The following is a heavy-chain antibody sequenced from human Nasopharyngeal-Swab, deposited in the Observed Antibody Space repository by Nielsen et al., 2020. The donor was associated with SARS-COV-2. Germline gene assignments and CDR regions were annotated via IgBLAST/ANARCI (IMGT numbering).Heavy chain of an antibody. V-gene: IGHV1-3*01. CDR2: INAGKGNT. J-gene: IGHJ4*02. D-gene: IGHD6-19*01. CDR3: ARVPAVAASRIDY. CDR1: GYTLSTYA. Sequence: ASVTVSCKASGYTLSTYAMYWVRQAPGQRPEFMGWINAGKGNTYYSQKFQGRVRISRDTSAYTVYMELSRLRSADTAVYYCARVPAVAASRIDYWGQGTLVTVSS.